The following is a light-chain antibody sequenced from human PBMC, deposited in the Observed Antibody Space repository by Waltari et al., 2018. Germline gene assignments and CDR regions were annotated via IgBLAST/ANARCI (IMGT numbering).Light chain of an antibody. J-gene: IGKJ4*01. CDR1: QSLLYSDGNNY. CDR3: MQALQTPT. CDR2: WGS. V-gene: IGKV2-28*01. Sequence: IVMTQSPLSLPVTPGEQASISCRSSQSLLYSDGNNYLDWYLQKPWQSPPLLIYWGSSRGSGVPDRVSGSGSGTDCTLKISRVETEDVGVYYCMQALQTPTFGGGTKVEIK.